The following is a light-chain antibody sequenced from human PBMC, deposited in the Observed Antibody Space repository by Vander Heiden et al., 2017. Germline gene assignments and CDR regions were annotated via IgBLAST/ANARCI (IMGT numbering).Light chain of an antibody. V-gene: IGLV1-47*01. CDR2: GTS. Sequence: SILTQPPSESGTPGQRVTIYCSGSSSNIGAGHVNWYQQLPGAAPKVLIYGTSQRPSGVADRFSGSKSGTSATLAISGLRSDDEADYYCASWDDSLSVVLFGGGTRLTVL. CDR3: ASWDDSLSVVL. J-gene: IGLJ3*02. CDR1: SSNIGAGH.